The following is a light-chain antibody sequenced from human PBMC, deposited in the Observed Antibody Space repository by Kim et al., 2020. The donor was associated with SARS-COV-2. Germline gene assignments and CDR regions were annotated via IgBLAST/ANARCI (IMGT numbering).Light chain of an antibody. CDR3: QSYDSSLSGPV. V-gene: IGLV1-40*01. J-gene: IGLJ2*01. Sequence: VTTSCTGSRSNIGAGYDVPWYQQLPGTAPKLLIYGNSNRPSGVPDRFSGSKSGTSASLAITGLQAEDEADYYCQSYDSSLSGPVFGGGTQLTVL. CDR1: RSNIGAGYD. CDR2: GNS.